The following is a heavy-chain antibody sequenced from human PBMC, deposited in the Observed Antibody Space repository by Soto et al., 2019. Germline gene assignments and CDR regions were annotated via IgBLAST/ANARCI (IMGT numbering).Heavy chain of an antibody. V-gene: IGHV1-8*01. CDR1: GYTFTSYD. D-gene: IGHD3-3*01. CDR3: ARGGSIFGVVRGNWFEP. J-gene: IGHJ5*02. CDR2: MNPNSGNT. Sequence: QVQLVQSGAEVKKPGASVKVSCKASGYTFTSYDINWVRQATGQGLEWMGWMNPNSGNTGYAQKFQGRVTMTRNTSISTAYMELSSLRSEDTAVYYCARGGSIFGVVRGNWFEPWGQGTLVTVSS.